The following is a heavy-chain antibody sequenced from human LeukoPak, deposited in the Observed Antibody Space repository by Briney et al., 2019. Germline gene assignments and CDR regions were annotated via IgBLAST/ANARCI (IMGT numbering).Heavy chain of an antibody. CDR2: ISWNGGST. D-gene: IGHD4-23*01. CDR1: GFTFDDYG. J-gene: IGHJ4*02. Sequence: GGSLRLSCAASGFTFDDYGMSWVRQAPGKGLEWVSGISWNGGSTGYADSVKGRFTISRDNSKNTLYLQMNSLRAEDTAVYYCAKDRGGSSIDYWGQGTLVTVSS. V-gene: IGHV3-20*04. CDR3: AKDRGGSSIDY.